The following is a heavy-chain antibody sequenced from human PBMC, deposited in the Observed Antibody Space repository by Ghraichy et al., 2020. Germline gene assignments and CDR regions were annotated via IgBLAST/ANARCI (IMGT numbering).Heavy chain of an antibody. CDR2: ISAYNGNT. J-gene: IGHJ6*02. CDR3: ARGGGYDFWSGYSHAYYGMDV. Sequence: ASVKVSCKASGYTFTSYGISWVRQAPGQGLEWMGWISAYNGNTNYAQKLQGRVTMTTDTSTSTAYMELRSLRSDDTAVYYCARGGGYDFWSGYSHAYYGMDVWGQGTTVTVSS. D-gene: IGHD3-3*01. V-gene: IGHV1-18*04. CDR1: GYTFTSYG.